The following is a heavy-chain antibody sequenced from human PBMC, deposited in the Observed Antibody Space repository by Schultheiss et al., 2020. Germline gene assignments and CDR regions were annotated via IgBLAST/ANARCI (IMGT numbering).Heavy chain of an antibody. D-gene: IGHD1-26*01. V-gene: IGHV3-30*07. CDR2: ISYDGSNK. CDR1: GFTFSSYA. Sequence: GGSLRLSCAASGFTFSSYAMHWVRQAPGKGLEWVAVISYDGSNKHYADSVKGRFTISRDNSKNTVYLQMNRLRAEDTAVYYCARGQVGSTLPFDYWGQGTLVTVSS. J-gene: IGHJ4*02. CDR3: ARGQVGSTLPFDY.